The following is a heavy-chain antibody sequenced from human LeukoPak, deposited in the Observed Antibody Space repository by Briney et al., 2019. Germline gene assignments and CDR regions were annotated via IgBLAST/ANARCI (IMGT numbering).Heavy chain of an antibody. J-gene: IGHJ4*02. Sequence: GGSLRLSCAASGFTFSSYGMSRVRQAPGKGLEWVSAISGSGGSTYYADSVKGRFTISRDNAKNSLYLQMNSLRAEDTAVYYCARGGKYLLYRRDGYNLKADYWGQGTLVTVSS. CDR1: GFTFSSYG. CDR2: ISGSGGST. D-gene: IGHD5-24*01. V-gene: IGHV3-23*01. CDR3: ARGGKYLLYRRDGYNLKADY.